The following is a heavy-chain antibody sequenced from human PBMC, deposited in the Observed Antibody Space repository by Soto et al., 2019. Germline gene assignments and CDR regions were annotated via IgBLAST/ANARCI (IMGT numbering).Heavy chain of an antibody. D-gene: IGHD3-3*01. Sequence: PGGSLSLSSAATGFTFRSYAMSWVRQDPGKGLEWVSAISGSGGSTYYADSVKGRFTISRDNSKNTLYLQMNSLRAEDTAVYYCAKDNRITIFGVVIITPFDYWGQGTLVTVSS. CDR2: ISGSGGST. J-gene: IGHJ4*02. CDR3: AKDNRITIFGVVIITPFDY. CDR1: GFTFRSYA. V-gene: IGHV3-23*01.